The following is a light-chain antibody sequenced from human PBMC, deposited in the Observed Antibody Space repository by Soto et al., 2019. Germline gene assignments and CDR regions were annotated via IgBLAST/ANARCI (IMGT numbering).Light chain of an antibody. Sequence: EIVLTQSPGTLSLSPGERATLSCRASQSVSTTYLAWYQQKPGQAPRLLIYGVSNRASGIPDRFSGSGSGTDATLTISRLEPEDFAVYYCQQYFGSPRTFGRGTKVELK. CDR3: QQYFGSPRT. V-gene: IGKV3-20*01. J-gene: IGKJ1*01. CDR1: QSVSTTY. CDR2: GVS.